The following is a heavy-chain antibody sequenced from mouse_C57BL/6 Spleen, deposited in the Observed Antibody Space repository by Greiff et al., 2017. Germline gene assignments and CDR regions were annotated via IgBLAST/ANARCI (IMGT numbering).Heavy chain of an antibody. D-gene: IGHD2-4*01. V-gene: IGHV1-55*01. J-gene: IGHJ3*01. CDR2: IYPGSGST. CDR3: ARGGLRRGGAWFAY. Sequence: VQLQQPGAELVKPGASVKMSCKASGYPFTSYWITWVKQRPGQGLEWIGDIYPGSGSTNYNEKFKSKATLTVDTSSSTAYMQLSSLTSEDSAVYYCARGGLRRGGAWFAYWGQGTLVTVSA. CDR1: GYPFTSYW.